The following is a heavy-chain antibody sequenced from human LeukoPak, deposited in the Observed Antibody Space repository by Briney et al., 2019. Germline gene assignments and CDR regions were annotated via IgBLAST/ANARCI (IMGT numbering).Heavy chain of an antibody. Sequence: GGSLRLSCAASGFTFSSYGMHWVRQAPGKGLEWVAVIWYDGSNKYYADSVKGRFTISRDNSKNTLYLQMNSLRAEDTAVYYCAKDLWFGEFSFDYWGQGTLVTVSS. CDR2: IWYDGSNK. CDR3: AKDLWFGEFSFDY. D-gene: IGHD3-10*01. J-gene: IGHJ4*02. CDR1: GFTFSSYG. V-gene: IGHV3-33*06.